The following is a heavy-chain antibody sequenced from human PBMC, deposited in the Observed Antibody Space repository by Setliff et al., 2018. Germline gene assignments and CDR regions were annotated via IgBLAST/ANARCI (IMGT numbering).Heavy chain of an antibody. J-gene: IGHJ4*02. CDR3: ARDTRGYSSSSGVDY. D-gene: IGHD6-6*01. Sequence: ASVKVSCKASGYTFTSHYMHWVRQAPGLGLEWMGTINPSSGRTSYAQKFQGRVTMTRDTSTSTVYMDMSSLRSEDTAVYYCARDTRGYSSSSGVDYWGQGTLVTVSS. V-gene: IGHV1-46*01. CDR2: INPSSGRT. CDR1: GYTFTSHY.